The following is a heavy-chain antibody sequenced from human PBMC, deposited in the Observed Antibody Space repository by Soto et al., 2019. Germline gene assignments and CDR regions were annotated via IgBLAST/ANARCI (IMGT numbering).Heavy chain of an antibody. V-gene: IGHV3-21*01. Sequence: PGGSLRLSCAASGFTFSSYSMNWVRQAPGKGLEWVSSISSSSSYIYYADSVKGRFTISRDNVKNSLYLQMNSLRAEDTAVYYCARDQPGYSYGYGLGYWGQGTLVTVSS. D-gene: IGHD5-18*01. CDR2: ISSSSSYI. CDR3: ARDQPGYSYGYGLGY. CDR1: GFTFSSYS. J-gene: IGHJ4*02.